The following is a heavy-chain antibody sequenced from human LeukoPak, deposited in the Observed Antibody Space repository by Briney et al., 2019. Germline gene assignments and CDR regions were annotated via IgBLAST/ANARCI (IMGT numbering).Heavy chain of an antibody. V-gene: IGHV4-38-2*02. Sequence: SETLSLTCVVSGYSISSGYYWGWIRQPPGQGLEWIGNIYHSGSTFYSPSLKSRVTIAVDTSKNQFSLKLSSVTAADTAVYYRAREDIANFGELLLRWFDPWGQGTLVTVSS. CDR1: GYSISSGYY. CDR2: IYHSGST. CDR3: AREDIANFGELLLRWFDP. D-gene: IGHD3-10*01. J-gene: IGHJ5*02.